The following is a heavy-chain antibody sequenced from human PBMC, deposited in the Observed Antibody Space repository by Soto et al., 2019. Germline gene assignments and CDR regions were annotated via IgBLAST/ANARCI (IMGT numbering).Heavy chain of an antibody. D-gene: IGHD6-19*01. CDR1: GYSFTSYW. Sequence: GESLKISCKGSGYSFTSYWIGWVRQMPGKVLEWMGIIYPGDSDTRYSPSFQGQVTISADKSISTAYLQWSSLKASDTAMYYCASLSRGSGWYEHPGWFEPWGQGTLVTVSS. V-gene: IGHV5-51*01. CDR3: ASLSRGSGWYEHPGWFEP. CDR2: IYPGDSDT. J-gene: IGHJ5*02.